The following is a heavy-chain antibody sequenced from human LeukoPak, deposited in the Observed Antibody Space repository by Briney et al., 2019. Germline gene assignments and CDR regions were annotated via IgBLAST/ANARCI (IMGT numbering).Heavy chain of an antibody. D-gene: IGHD3-10*01. V-gene: IGHV3-33*01. Sequence: GGSLRLSCAASEFTFSSYGMHWVRQAPGKGLEWVAVIWYDGSNKYYADSVKGRFTISRDNSKNTLYLQMNSLRAEDTAVYYCARARGSGSYPFDYWGQGTLVTVSS. CDR2: IWYDGSNK. CDR1: EFTFSSYG. CDR3: ARARGSGSYPFDY. J-gene: IGHJ4*02.